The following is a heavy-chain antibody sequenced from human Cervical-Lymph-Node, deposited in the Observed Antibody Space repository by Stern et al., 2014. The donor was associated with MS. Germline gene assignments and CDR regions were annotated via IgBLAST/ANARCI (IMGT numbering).Heavy chain of an antibody. J-gene: IGHJ2*01. CDR1: GGAVSAYY. CDR2: ISDTGTT. V-gene: IGHV4-59*02. CDR3: ARDPSTTASDWFFDL. D-gene: IGHD2-21*02. Sequence: QVQLQESGPGLVKPSETLSLTCTVSGGAVSAYYWTWIRQRPGKGLEWIGYISDTGTTNYNPSLHRRVTITWDTSQNQVSLRLRSVTAADTAVYYCARDPSTTASDWFFDLWGRGSLVTVSS.